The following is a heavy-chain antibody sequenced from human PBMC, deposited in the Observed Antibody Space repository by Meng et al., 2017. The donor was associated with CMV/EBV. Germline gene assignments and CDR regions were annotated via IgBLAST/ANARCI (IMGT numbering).Heavy chain of an antibody. CDR2: IYYSGST. D-gene: IGHD2-2*01. CDR1: GGSVSSGSYY. CDR3: ARDHGGVVPAYWFDP. Sequence: SETLSLTCTVSGGSVSSGSYYWSWIRQPPGKGLEWIGYIYYSGSTNYNPSLKSRVTISVDTSKNQFSLKLSSVTAADTAVYYCARDHGGVVPAYWFDPWGQGTLVTVSS. J-gene: IGHJ5*02. V-gene: IGHV4-61*01.